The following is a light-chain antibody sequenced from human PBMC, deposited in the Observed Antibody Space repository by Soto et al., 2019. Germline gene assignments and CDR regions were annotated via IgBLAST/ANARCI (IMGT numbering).Light chain of an antibody. CDR3: QQSSSTPQT. V-gene: IGKV1-39*01. CDR2: VAS. J-gene: IGKJ4*01. Sequence: DIQMTQSPASLSASVGDRVTITCRASQSISSYLSWYQQKPGKAPKLLINVASTLQSGVPSRFSGSGSGTDLTLAISSLQPEDFATYYCQQSSSTPQTFGGGTKVDIK. CDR1: QSISSY.